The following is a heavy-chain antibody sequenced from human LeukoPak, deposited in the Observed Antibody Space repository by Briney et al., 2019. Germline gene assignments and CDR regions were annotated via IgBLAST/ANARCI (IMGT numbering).Heavy chain of an antibody. J-gene: IGHJ5*02. CDR2: ISGSGEFI. D-gene: IGHD1-26*01. CDR3: ARESRSQRYNWFDP. V-gene: IGHV3-21*01. Sequence: GGSLRLSCAASGFTFSSYSMNWIRQTPGKGLEWVSSISGSGEFIYYVDSVRGRFTISRDNGKNSLYLQMNSLRPGDTAVYYCARESRSQRYNWFDPWGQGTLVTVSS. CDR1: GFTFSSYS.